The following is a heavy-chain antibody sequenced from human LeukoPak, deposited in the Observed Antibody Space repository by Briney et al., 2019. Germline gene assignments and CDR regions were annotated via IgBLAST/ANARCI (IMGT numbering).Heavy chain of an antibody. CDR2: INHSGST. D-gene: IGHD6-19*01. J-gene: IGHJ6*02. V-gene: IGHV4-34*01. CDR3: ARARIAVAGIRYYYYGMDV. CDR1: GGSFSGYY. Sequence: SETLSLTCAVYGGSFSGYYWSWIRQPPGKGLEWIGEINHSGSTNYNPSLKSRVTISVDTSKNQFSLKLSSVTAADTAVYYCARARIAVAGIRYYYYGMDVWGQGTLVTVSS.